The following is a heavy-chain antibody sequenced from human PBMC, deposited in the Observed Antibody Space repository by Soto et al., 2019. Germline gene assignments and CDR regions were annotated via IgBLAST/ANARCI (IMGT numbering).Heavy chain of an antibody. V-gene: IGHV3-23*01. J-gene: IGHJ4*02. CDR2: ISDTGAST. CDR3: AKGRGSGWAWYLDN. Sequence: PGGSLRLSCAASGFTFKESAMNWVRQAPGKGLEWVASISDTGASTWYAESVRGRLSISRDNSKNTLYLQMNSLRGEDTAVYYCAKGRGSGWAWYLDNWGQGVPVTVSS. CDR1: GFTFKESA. D-gene: IGHD6-19*01.